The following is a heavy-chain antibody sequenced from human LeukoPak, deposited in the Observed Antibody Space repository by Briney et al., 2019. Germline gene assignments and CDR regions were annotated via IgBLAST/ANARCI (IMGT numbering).Heavy chain of an antibody. CDR2: ISSNGGST. J-gene: IGHJ4*02. CDR1: GFTFSTYA. D-gene: IGHD4-23*01. V-gene: IGHV3-64*01. CDR3: ARAGGTTVVRSYFDY. Sequence: GGSLRLSCAASGFTFSTYAMHWVRQAPGTGLEYVSGISSNGGSTYYANSVKGRFTISRDNSKNTLYLQMGSLRAEDMAVYYCARAGGTTVVRSYFDYWGQGTLVTVSS.